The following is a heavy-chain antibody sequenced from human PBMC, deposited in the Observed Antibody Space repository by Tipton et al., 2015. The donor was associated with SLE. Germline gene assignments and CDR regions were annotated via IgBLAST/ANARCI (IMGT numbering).Heavy chain of an antibody. J-gene: IGHJ1*01. CDR1: GFTFSTSG. CDR2: IRYDGSNK. D-gene: IGHD4-23*01. Sequence: GSLRLSCAASGFTFSTSGMHWVRQAPGKGLEWVAFIRYDGSNKYYADSVKGRFTISRDNSKNTLYLQMNSLRAEDTALYYCAKGNYGGNSVLVGYFQHWGQGTLVTVSS. V-gene: IGHV3-30*02. CDR3: AKGNYGGNSVLVGYFQH.